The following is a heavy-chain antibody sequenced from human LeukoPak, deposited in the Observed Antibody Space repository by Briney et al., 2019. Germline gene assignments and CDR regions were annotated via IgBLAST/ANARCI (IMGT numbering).Heavy chain of an antibody. CDR1: GFTFSSYE. CDR3: ARVGYSSGWYRYFDY. CDR2: ISSSGSTI. Sequence: PGGSLRLSCAASGFTFSSYEMNWVRQAPGKGLEWVSYISSSGSTIYYADSVKGRFTISRDNAKNSLYLQMNSLRAEDTAVYYCARVGYSSGWYRYFDYWGQGTVVTVSS. D-gene: IGHD6-19*01. V-gene: IGHV3-48*03. J-gene: IGHJ4*02.